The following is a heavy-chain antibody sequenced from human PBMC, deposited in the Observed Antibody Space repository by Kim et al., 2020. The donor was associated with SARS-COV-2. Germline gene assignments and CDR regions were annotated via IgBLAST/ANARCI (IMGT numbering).Heavy chain of an antibody. J-gene: IGHJ6*02. CDR2: ISSSSSYI. D-gene: IGHD6-13*01. Sequence: GGSLRLSCAASGFTFSSYSMNWVRQAPGKGLEWVSSISSSSSYIYYADSVKGRFTISRDNAKNSLYLQMNSLRAEDTAVYYCARDIAAGIAAASYGMDVWGQGTTVTVSS. V-gene: IGHV3-21*01. CDR1: GFTFSSYS. CDR3: ARDIAAGIAAASYGMDV.